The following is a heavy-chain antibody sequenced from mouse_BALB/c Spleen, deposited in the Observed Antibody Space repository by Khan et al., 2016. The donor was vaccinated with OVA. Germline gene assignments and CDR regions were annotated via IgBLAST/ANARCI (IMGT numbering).Heavy chain of an antibody. Sequence: EVQLVESGGGLVQPKGSLKLSCAASGFTFNTNVMNWVRQAPGKGLEWVARIRSKSNNYATYYADSVKDRFTISRDDSQSMLYLQMNNLKAEDTAMYYCVRDGHWDWYFDVWGAGTTVTVSS. CDR3: VRDGHWDWYFDV. D-gene: IGHD4-1*01. CDR2: IRSKSNNYAT. J-gene: IGHJ1*01. CDR1: GFTFNTNV. V-gene: IGHV10S3*01.